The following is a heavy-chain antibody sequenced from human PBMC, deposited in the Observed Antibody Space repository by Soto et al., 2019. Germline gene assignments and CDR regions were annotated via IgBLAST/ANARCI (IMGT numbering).Heavy chain of an antibody. J-gene: IGHJ4*02. CDR2: IIPIFGTA. D-gene: IGHD3-16*01. CDR1: GGSFNRHT. CDR3: ARGWGFGNNDYYYPY. Sequence: QVQLVQSGAEVRKPGSSVRVSCKASGGSFNRHTISWVRQAPGQGLEWMGGIIPIFGTANHAQKFQGRVTVIGDESTSTVCIELGNLRFDDTGIFYRARGWGFGNNDYYYPYWGQGTPVIGFS. V-gene: IGHV1-69*01.